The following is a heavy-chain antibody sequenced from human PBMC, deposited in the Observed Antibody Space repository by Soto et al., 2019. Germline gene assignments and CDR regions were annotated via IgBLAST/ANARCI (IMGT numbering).Heavy chain of an antibody. J-gene: IGHJ4*02. Sequence: EVQVLDSGGGLVQPGGSLRLSCAASGFTFNNYAMNWVRQAPGKGLEWVATISGTGGSTYYADSVEGRFTISRDNSKNTLYLQMNSLRVEDTAGYSWANDRLGGHFDYWGQGTQVTVSS. CDR1: GFTFNNYA. V-gene: IGHV3-23*01. CDR2: ISGTGGST. CDR3: ANDRLGGHFDY.